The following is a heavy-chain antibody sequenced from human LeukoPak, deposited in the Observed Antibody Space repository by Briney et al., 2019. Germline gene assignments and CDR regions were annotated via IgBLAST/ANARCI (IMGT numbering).Heavy chain of an antibody. D-gene: IGHD3-3*01. CDR2: IKGDGSIT. CDR1: GFTLSTYW. J-gene: IGHJ3*02. Sequence: QPGGSLRLSCAASGFTLSTYWVYWVRQAPGKGLMWVSRIKGDGSITNYADSVKGRFTISRDNARNTVFLQMNSLRGEDTAVYYCARVGVSWGGFDIWGQGTMVTVSS. V-gene: IGHV3-74*01. CDR3: ARVGVSWGGFDI.